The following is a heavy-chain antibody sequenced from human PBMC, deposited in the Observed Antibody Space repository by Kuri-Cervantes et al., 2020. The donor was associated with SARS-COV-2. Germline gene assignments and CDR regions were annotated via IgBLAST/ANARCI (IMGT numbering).Heavy chain of an antibody. Sequence: GESLKISCAASGFTFSSYGMHWVRQAPGKGLEWVAFIRYDGSNKYYADSVKGRFTISRDNPKNTLYLQMNSLRPEYTAVYYCAKGKTGDSRWGQGTLVTVSS. CDR3: AKGKTGDSR. V-gene: IGHV3-30*02. CDR2: IRYDGSNK. D-gene: IGHD7-27*01. CDR1: GFTFSSYG. J-gene: IGHJ4*02.